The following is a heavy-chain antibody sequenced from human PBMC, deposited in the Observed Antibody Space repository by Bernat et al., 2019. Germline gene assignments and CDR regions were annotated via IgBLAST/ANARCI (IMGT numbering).Heavy chain of an antibody. D-gene: IGHD3-10*01. V-gene: IGHV3-23*04. J-gene: IGHJ3*02. CDR1: GFTFSSYA. Sequence: EVQLVESGGGLVQPGGSLRLSCAASGFTFSSYAMSWVRQAPGKGLEWVSAISGSGGSTYYADSVKGRFTISRDNSKNTLYLQMNSLRAEDTAVYYCAKDFIVLLWFRELMDDAFDIWGQGTMVTVSS. CDR3: AKDFIVLLWFRELMDDAFDI. CDR2: ISGSGGST.